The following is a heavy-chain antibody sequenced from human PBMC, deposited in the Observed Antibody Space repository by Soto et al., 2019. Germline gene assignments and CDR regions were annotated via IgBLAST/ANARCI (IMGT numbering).Heavy chain of an antibody. CDR2: FDPEDGET. Sequence: ASVKVSCKVSGYTLTELSMHWVRQAPGKGLEWKGGFDPEDGETIYAQKFQGRVTMTEDTSTDTAYMELSSLRSEDTAVYYCATRDDSSGYQAPDIWGQGTMVTVSS. CDR1: GYTLTELS. D-gene: IGHD3-22*01. V-gene: IGHV1-24*01. CDR3: ATRDDSSGYQAPDI. J-gene: IGHJ3*02.